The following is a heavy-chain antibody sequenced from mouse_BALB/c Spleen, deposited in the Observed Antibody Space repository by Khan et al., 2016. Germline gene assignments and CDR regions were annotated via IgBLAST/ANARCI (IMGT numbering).Heavy chain of an antibody. CDR2: ILPGTDST. D-gene: IGHD2-13*01. CDR1: GYTFSRYW. Sequence: QVQLQQSGAELMKPGASVKISCKAVGYTFSRYWIEWIKERPGHGLEWIGEILPGTDSTNYNDKFKGKAAFTAESSSSTAYIQLNSLTSEDSAVYYCARGDTWGQGTLVTGAA. CDR3: ARGDT. V-gene: IGHV1-9*01. J-gene: IGHJ3*01.